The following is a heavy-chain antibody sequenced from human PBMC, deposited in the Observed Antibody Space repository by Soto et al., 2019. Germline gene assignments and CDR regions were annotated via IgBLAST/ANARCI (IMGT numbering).Heavy chain of an antibody. D-gene: IGHD5-12*01. CDR3: ARSLGGYSGYDYGIAVAGFDY. V-gene: IGHV4-59*01. J-gene: IGHJ4*02. Sequence: SETLSLTCTVSGGSISSYYWSWIRQPPGKGLEWIGYIYYSGSTNYNPSLKSRVTISVDTSKNQFSLKLSSVTAADTAVYYCARSLGGYSGYDYGIAVAGFDYWGQGTLVTVSS. CDR2: IYYSGST. CDR1: GGSISSYY.